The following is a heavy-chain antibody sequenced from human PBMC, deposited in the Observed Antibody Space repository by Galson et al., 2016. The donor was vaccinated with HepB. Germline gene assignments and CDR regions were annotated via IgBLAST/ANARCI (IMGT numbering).Heavy chain of an antibody. Sequence: TLSLTCTVSGASVGSGGSYWTWVRHLPGQGLQWIGYIYYTGQTFFNPSLKSRLTMSVHTSKNQFSLSLNSVTAADTAVYYCARSPVIRLRFLDWQPLDYWGQGTLVTVSS. D-gene: IGHD3-3*01. V-gene: IGHV4-31*03. CDR3: ARSPVIRLRFLDWQPLDY. J-gene: IGHJ4*02. CDR1: GASVGSGGSY. CDR2: IYYTGQT.